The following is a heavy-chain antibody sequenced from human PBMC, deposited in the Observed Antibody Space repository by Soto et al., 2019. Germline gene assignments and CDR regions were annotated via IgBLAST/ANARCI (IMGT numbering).Heavy chain of an antibody. CDR2: IIPIFGTA. D-gene: IGHD3-9*01. V-gene: IGHV1-69*13. CDR1: GGTFSSYA. Sequence: SVKVSCKASGGTFSSYAISWVRQAPGQGLEWMGGIIPIFGTANYAQKFQGRVTITADESTSTAYMELSSLRSEDTAVYYCARGNDILTDNWFDPWGQGTLVTVSS. J-gene: IGHJ5*02. CDR3: ARGNDILTDNWFDP.